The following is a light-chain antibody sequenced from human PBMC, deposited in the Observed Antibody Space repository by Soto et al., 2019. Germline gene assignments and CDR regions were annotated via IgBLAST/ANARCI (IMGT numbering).Light chain of an antibody. Sequence: EIVLTQSPGTLSLSPGEGATLSCRASQSVGTSFLAWYQQKPGQAPSLLIYGASSRATGIPDRFSGGGSGTDFTFTISRLEPEDLAVYYCQQYGSSPTFGGGTKVEIK. CDR1: QSVGTSF. CDR3: QQYGSSPT. J-gene: IGKJ4*01. CDR2: GAS. V-gene: IGKV3-20*01.